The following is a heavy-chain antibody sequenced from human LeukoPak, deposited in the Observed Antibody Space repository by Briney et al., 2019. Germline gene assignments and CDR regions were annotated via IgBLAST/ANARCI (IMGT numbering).Heavy chain of an antibody. CDR3: AKALQHIVVVTASTFDY. D-gene: IGHD2-21*02. CDR2: ISGSGGST. Sequence: GGSLRLSCAASGFTFSSYAMSWVRQAPGKGLEWVSAISGSGGSTYYADSVKGRFTISRDNSKNTLYLQMNSLRAEDTAVYYCAKALQHIVVVTASTFDYWGQGTLVTVSS. J-gene: IGHJ4*02. CDR1: GFTFSSYA. V-gene: IGHV3-23*01.